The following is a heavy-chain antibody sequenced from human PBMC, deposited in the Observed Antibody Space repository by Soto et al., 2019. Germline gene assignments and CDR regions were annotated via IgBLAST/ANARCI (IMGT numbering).Heavy chain of an antibody. CDR2: IWYDGSNK. V-gene: IGHV3-33*01. D-gene: IGHD2-2*01. Sequence: QVQLVESGGGVVQPGRSLRLSCAASGFTFSSSGMHWVRQAPGKGLEWVAVIWYDGSNKYYADSVKGRFTISRDNSKNTLYLQMNSLRAEDTAVYYCARDRDIVVVPAATLDYWGQGTLVTVSS. CDR1: GFTFSSSG. CDR3: ARDRDIVVVPAATLDY. J-gene: IGHJ4*02.